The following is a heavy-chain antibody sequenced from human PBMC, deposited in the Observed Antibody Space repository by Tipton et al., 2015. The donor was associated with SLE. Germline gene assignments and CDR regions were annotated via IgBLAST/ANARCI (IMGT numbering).Heavy chain of an antibody. CDR1: GFTFSTYA. Sequence: SLRLSCAASGFTFSTYAMTWVRQAPGKGLEWVSGITRTGGTTYYADSVRGRFTISRDNSQNTLYLQMSSLRAEDTAIYYCVRDAYGDSTVLLDSWGQGTLVTVSS. V-gene: IGHV3-23*01. D-gene: IGHD4-17*01. J-gene: IGHJ4*02. CDR2: ITRTGGTT. CDR3: VRDAYGDSTVLLDS.